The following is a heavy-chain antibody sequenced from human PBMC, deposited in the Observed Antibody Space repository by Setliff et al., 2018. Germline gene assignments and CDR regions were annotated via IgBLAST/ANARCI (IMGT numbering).Heavy chain of an antibody. V-gene: IGHV3-73*01. CDR1: GFTFSGAD. J-gene: IGHJ5*02. D-gene: IGHD6-19*01. Sequence: LKISCAASGFTFSGADIHWVRQATGKGLEWVGHISSKADKYATDYGASANGRFIISRDDSEKTAYLQMSSLKVDDTAMYYCILPCTSGWHNWLDPWGQGTLVTVSS. CDR3: ILPCTSGWHNWLDP. CDR2: ISSKADKYAT.